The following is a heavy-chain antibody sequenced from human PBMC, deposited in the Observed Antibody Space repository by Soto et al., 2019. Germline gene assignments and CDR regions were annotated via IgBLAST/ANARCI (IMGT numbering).Heavy chain of an antibody. J-gene: IGHJ6*02. CDR1: GFTFSSYG. CDR2: IWYDGSNK. V-gene: IGHV3-33*01. CDR3: ARGALYYYYGMDV. Sequence: QVQLVESGGGVVQPGRSLRLSCAASGFTFSSYGMHWVRQAPGKGLEWVAVIWYDGSNKYYADSVKGRFTISRDNSKNTLYLQMNSLRAEYTAVYYCARGALYYYYGMDVWGQGTTVTVSS.